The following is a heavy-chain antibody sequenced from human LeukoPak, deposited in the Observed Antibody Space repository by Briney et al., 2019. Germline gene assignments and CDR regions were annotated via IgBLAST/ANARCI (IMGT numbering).Heavy chain of an antibody. CDR1: GFTVSSNY. V-gene: IGHV3-53*01. Sequence: GGSLRLSCAASGFTVSSNYMSWVRPAPGKGLEWVSVIYSGGSTYYADSVEGRFTISRDNSKNTLYLQMNSLRAEDTAVYYCARDYYDSSGYGPIDYWGQGTLVTVSS. CDR2: IYSGGST. D-gene: IGHD3-22*01. J-gene: IGHJ4*02. CDR3: ARDYYDSSGYGPIDY.